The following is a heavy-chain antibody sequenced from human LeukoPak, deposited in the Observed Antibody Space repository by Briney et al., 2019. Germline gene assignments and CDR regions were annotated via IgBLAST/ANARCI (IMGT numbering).Heavy chain of an antibody. CDR3: ARDRIAAPSFDP. J-gene: IGHJ5*02. CDR1: GYTFTCYY. Sequence: GASVKVSCKASGYTFTCYYMHWVRQAPGQGLEWMGWINPNSGGTNYAQKFQGRVTMTRDTSISTAYMELSRLRSDDTAVYYCARDRIAAPSFDPWGQGTLVTVSS. D-gene: IGHD6-13*01. V-gene: IGHV1-2*02. CDR2: INPNSGGT.